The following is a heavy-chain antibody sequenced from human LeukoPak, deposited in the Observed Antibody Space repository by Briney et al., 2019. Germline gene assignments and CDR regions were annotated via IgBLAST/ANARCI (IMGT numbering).Heavy chain of an antibody. CDR2: ITWNSGFI. J-gene: IGHJ4*02. Sequence: SGGSLRLSCAASGFTFDDYAMHWVRQAPGKGLEWVSGITWNSGFIGYADSVKGRFTISRDNAKNSLYLQMNSLRAEDTALYYCAKDQDYDSSGTIDYWGQGTLVTVSS. CDR3: AKDQDYDSSGTIDY. CDR1: GFTFDDYA. D-gene: IGHD3-22*01. V-gene: IGHV3-9*01.